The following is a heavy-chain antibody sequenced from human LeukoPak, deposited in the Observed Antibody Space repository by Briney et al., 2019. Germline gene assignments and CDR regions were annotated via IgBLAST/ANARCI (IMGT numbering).Heavy chain of an antibody. CDR2: IYHSGNT. CDR1: GYSISSGYY. V-gene: IGHV4-38-2*02. J-gene: IGHJ3*02. CDR3: ARSGQQLVQGNTYLDAFDI. D-gene: IGHD6-13*01. Sequence: PSETLSLTCTVSGYSISSGYYWGWIRQPPGKGLECIGSIYHSGNTYYNPSLKSRVTISVDTSRNQFSLNLNSVTAADTAVYYCARSGQQLVQGNTYLDAFDIWGQGTMVTVSS.